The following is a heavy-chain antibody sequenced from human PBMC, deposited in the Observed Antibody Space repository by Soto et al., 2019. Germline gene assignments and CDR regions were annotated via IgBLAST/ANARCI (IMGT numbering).Heavy chain of an antibody. CDR3: AKKRIGGYCSTNRCYVLQH. D-gene: IGHD2-2*01. J-gene: IGHJ1*01. CDR2: ISYDGKDK. V-gene: IGHV3-30*18. Sequence: QVQLVESGGGVVQPGRPLRLSCEASGFNFGYYGMHWVRQAPGKGLEWVAIISYDGKDKYYTDSVKSRFTISRDNSKNTLNLQMNSLKPEDTAVYYCAKKRIGGYCSTNRCYVLQHWGQGTLVTVSS. CDR1: GFNFGYYG.